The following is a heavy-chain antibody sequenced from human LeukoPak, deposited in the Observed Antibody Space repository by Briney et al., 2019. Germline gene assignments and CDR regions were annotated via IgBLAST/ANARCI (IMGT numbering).Heavy chain of an antibody. Sequence: GASVKVSCKASGYTFTSYGISWVRQATGQGLEWMGLMNRISGNTGYAQKFLGRVTMTRNTSIRTAYLELSSLIPEDTAVYYCAVPEGRGYCDNSSCSSMDVWGQGTTVTVSS. D-gene: IGHD2-2*01. CDR2: MNRISGNT. CDR1: GYTFTSYG. J-gene: IGHJ6*02. V-gene: IGHV1-8*02. CDR3: AVPEGRGYCDNSSCSSMDV.